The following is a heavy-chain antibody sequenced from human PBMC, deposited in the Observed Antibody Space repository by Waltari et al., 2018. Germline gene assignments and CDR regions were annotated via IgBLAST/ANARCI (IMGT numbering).Heavy chain of an antibody. J-gene: IGHJ4*02. CDR3: VRESPIAVAGS. CDR2: IGGGGGHI. CDR1: GFTFPNYP. Sequence: EVQLLAPGGGLVQPGGSLSLSCAASGFTFPNYPMSWVRQAPGKGLEWVSAIGGGGGHIYYADSVNGRFTISRDNSNNTVYLQMNSLRVDDTAVYYCVRESPIAVAGSWGQGTLVTVSS. D-gene: IGHD6-19*01. V-gene: IGHV3-23*01.